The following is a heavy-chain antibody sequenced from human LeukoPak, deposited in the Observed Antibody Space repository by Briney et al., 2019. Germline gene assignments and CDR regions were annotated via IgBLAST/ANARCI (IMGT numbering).Heavy chain of an antibody. CDR1: GFTFSSYA. Sequence: PGGSLRLSCAASGFTFSSYAMSWVRQAPGKGLEWVSAISGSGGSTYYADSVKGRFTISRDNSKNTLYLQMNSLRAEDTAVYYCARPIVVVTLYYFDYWGQGTLVTVSS. V-gene: IGHV3-23*01. CDR2: ISGSGGST. J-gene: IGHJ4*02. CDR3: ARPIVVVTLYYFDY. D-gene: IGHD3-22*01.